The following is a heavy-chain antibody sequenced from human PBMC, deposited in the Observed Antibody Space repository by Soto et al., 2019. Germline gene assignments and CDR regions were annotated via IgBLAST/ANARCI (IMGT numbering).Heavy chain of an antibody. V-gene: IGHV3-7*01. CDR3: ARDYDPRDGYAFDI. CDR1: GFTFSSYW. D-gene: IGHD3-3*01. Sequence: EVQLVESGGGLVQPGGSLRLSCAASGFTFSSYWMSWVRQAPGKGLEWVANIKQDGSEKYYVDSVKGRFTISRDNAKNALYLQMNSLSAEDTAVYYCARDYDPRDGYAFDIWGQGTMVTVSS. CDR2: IKQDGSEK. J-gene: IGHJ3*02.